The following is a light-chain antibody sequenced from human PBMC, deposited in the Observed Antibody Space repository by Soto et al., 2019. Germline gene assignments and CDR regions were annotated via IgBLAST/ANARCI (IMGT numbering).Light chain of an antibody. CDR2: GAS. CDR3: QQYNNWPLT. CDR1: QSVSSN. J-gene: IGKJ4*01. V-gene: IGKV3-15*01. Sequence: EIVMTQSPATLSVSPGERATLSCRASQSVSSNLAWYQQKLGQAPGLLIYGASTRATGIPARFSGSGSGTEFTLTISSLQSEDFAVYYCQQYNNWPLTFGGGTKVEIK.